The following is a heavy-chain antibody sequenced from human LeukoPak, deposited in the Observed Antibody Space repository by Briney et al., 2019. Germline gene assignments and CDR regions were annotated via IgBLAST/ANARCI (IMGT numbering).Heavy chain of an antibody. V-gene: IGHV3-74*01. Sequence: GGSLRLSCAASRFTFSSYWMHWVRQAPGKGLVWVSRINSDGSSTSYADSVKGRFTTSRDNAKNTLYLQMNSLRAEDTAVYYCARGRSGGDYFDYWGQGTLVTVSS. CDR2: INSDGSST. D-gene: IGHD3-10*01. CDR3: ARGRSGGDYFDY. J-gene: IGHJ4*02. CDR1: RFTFSSYW.